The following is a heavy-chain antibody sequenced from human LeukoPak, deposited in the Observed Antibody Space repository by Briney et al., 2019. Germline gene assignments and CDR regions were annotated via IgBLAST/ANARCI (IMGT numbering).Heavy chain of an antibody. CDR1: GYTFTSYG. J-gene: IGHJ3*02. CDR3: AKKGIIDAFDI. CDR2: ISAYNGNT. V-gene: IGHV1-18*01. Sequence: ASVKVSCKASGYTFTSYGITWVRQAPGQGLEWMGWISAYNGNTNYAQKLQGRVTMTTDTSTSTAYMELRSLRAEDTAVYYCAKKGIIDAFDIWGQGTMVTVSS.